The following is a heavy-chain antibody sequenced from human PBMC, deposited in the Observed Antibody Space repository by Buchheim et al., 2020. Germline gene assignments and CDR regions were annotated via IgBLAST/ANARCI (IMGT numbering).Heavy chain of an antibody. CDR1: GFSFSSSS. CDR3: GITAMPTAFDY. CDR2: ISGSSTTL. J-gene: IGHJ4*02. D-gene: IGHD5-18*01. V-gene: IGHV3-48*01. Sequence: EVQLVESGGGLVQPGGSLRLSCAASGFSFSSSSMNWVRQAPGKGLEWVSYISGSSTTLYYADSVKGRFTISTDNAKHALYLQMDSLRAEDTAIYYCGITAMPTAFDYWGQGTL.